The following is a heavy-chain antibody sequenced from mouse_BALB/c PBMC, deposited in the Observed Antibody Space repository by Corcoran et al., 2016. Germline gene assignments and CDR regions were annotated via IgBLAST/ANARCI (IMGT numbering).Heavy chain of an antibody. CDR2: INTYTGEP. V-gene: IGHV9-3-1*01. J-gene: IGHJ4*01. CDR1: GYTFTNYG. CDR3: AREPRAMDY. Sequence: QIQLVQSGPELKKPGETVKISCKASGYTFTNYGMNWVTQAPGKGVKWMGWINTYTGEPTYADDFKGRFAFSLETSASTAYLQINNLKNEDTATYFCAREPRAMDYWGQGTSVTVSS.